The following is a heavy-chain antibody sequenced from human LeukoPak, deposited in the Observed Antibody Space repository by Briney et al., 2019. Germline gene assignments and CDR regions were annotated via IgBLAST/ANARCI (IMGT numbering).Heavy chain of an antibody. J-gene: IGHJ4*02. Sequence: GGSLRLSCAASGFTFSSYAMSWVRQAPGKGLEWVSTISGSGDSTYYADSVKGRFTISRDSSKNTLYLQMNSLRAEDTAIYYCARDAVYDSSAYYVCWGQGTLVTVSS. CDR2: ISGSGDST. CDR3: ARDAVYDSSAYYVC. CDR1: GFTFSSYA. V-gene: IGHV3-23*01. D-gene: IGHD3-22*01.